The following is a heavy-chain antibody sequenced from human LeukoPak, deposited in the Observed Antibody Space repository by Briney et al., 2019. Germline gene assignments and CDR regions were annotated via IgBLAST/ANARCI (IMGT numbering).Heavy chain of an antibody. Sequence: ASVKVSCKAAGYTFTSYGISWVRQAHGQGLEWMGWISAYNGNTSYAQKLQGRVTMTTDTSTSTVYMELRSLRSDDTAVYYCARGGLYCSSTSCYGIEYWGQGTLVTVSS. CDR1: GYTFTSYG. V-gene: IGHV1-18*04. J-gene: IGHJ4*02. CDR2: ISAYNGNT. CDR3: ARGGLYCSSTSCYGIEY. D-gene: IGHD2-2*01.